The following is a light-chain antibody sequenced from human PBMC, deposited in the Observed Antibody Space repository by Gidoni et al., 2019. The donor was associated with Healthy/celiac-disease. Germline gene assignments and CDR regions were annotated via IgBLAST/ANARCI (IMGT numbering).Light chain of an antibody. J-gene: IGLJ3*02. Sequence: QSPLTKPASVSGAPGQSITISCTVTSSDVGSYNLVSWYQQHPGKAPKFMIYEVSKRPSGVSNRFSGSKSGNTASLTISGLQAEDEADYYCCSYASSSTLVFGGGTKLTVL. CDR2: EVS. V-gene: IGLV2-23*02. CDR1: SSDVGSYNL. CDR3: CSYASSSTLV.